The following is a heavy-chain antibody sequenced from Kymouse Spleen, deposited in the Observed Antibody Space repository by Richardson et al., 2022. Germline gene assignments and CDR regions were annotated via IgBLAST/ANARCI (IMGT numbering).Heavy chain of an antibody. D-gene: IGHD1-7*01. Sequence: EVQLVESGGGLVQPGGSLRLSCAASGFTFSSYDMHWVRQATGKGLEWVSAIGTAGDTYYPGSVKGRFTISRENAKNSLYLQMNSLRAGDTAVYYCARAITGTTAFDIWGQGTMVTVSS. CDR2: IGTAGDT. CDR1: GFTFSSYD. J-gene: IGHJ3*02. CDR3: ARAITGTTAFDI. V-gene: IGHV3-13*01.